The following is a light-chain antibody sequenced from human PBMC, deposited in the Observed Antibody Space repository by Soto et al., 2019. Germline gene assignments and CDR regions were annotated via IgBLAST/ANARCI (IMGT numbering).Light chain of an antibody. CDR3: QTWGTGINVV. V-gene: IGLV4-69*01. CDR1: SGHSSYA. J-gene: IGLJ2*01. CDR2: LDSDGSH. Sequence: QPVLTQSPSASASLGASVKLTCTLSSGHSSYAIAWHQQQPEKGPRYLMKLDSDGSHTKGDAIPDRFSGSSSGAERYLTISSIQSEDEADYYCQTWGTGINVVFGGGTKLTVL.